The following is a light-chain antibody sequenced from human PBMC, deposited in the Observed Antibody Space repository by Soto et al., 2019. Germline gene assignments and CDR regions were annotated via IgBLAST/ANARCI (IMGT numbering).Light chain of an antibody. V-gene: IGKV3-20*01. J-gene: IGKJ5*01. CDR1: QSVSSNH. Sequence: EIVLTQSPGTLSLSPLESVTLFSVASQSVSSNHLAWYQQKPGQAPRLLIYGASNRATGIPDRFSGSGSGTDFTLTISRLETEDFAVFYCQQYGTSEIIFGQGTRLEIK. CDR3: QQYGTSEII. CDR2: GAS.